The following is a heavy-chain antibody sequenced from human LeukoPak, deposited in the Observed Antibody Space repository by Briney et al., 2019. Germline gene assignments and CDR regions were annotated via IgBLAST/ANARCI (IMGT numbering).Heavy chain of an antibody. CDR3: ARRYCTNGVCYDDRGAFDI. V-gene: IGHV1-18*01. D-gene: IGHD2-8*01. CDR2: ISAYNGNT. Sequence: ASVKVSCKASGYTFTSYGISWVRQAPGQGLEWMGWISAYNGNTNYAQKFQGRVTITADKSTSTAYMELSSLRSEDTAVYYCARRYCTNGVCYDDRGAFDIWGQGTMVTVSS. J-gene: IGHJ3*02. CDR1: GYTFTSYG.